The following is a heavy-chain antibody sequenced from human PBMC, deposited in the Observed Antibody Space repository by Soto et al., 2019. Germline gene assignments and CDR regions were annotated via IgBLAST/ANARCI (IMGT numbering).Heavy chain of an antibody. D-gene: IGHD3-10*01. V-gene: IGHV4-34*01. CDR2: INHSGST. Sequence: QVQLQQWGAGLLKPSETLSLTCAVYGGSFSGYYWSWIRQPPGKGLEWIGEINHSGSTNYNPSLKSPVTTSGSTSKNQFSLKLSSVTAADTAVYYRARGGPGPGRWLQYDPYYYGMDVWGQGTTVTVSS. CDR1: GGSFSGYY. J-gene: IGHJ6*02. CDR3: ARGGPGPGRWLQYDPYYYGMDV.